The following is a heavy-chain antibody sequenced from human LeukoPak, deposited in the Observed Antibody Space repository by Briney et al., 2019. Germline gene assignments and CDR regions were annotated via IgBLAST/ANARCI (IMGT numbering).Heavy chain of an antibody. CDR1: GGSISSGSYY. J-gene: IGHJ4*02. CDR3: VRFDY. CDR2: IYHSGST. V-gene: IGHV4-39*07. Sequence: SQTLSLTCTVSGGSISSGSYYWGWIRQPPGKGLEWIGSIYHSGSTFYNPSLKSRVTISVDTSKYQFSLQLSSVTAADTAVYYCVRFDYWGQGTLVTVSS.